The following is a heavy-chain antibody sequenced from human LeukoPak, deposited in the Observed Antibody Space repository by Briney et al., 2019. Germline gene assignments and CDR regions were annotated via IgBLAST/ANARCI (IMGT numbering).Heavy chain of an antibody. Sequence: SETLSLTCTVSGGSISSSSYYWGWIRQPPGTGLEWIGSIYYSGSTYYNPSLKSRVTISVDTSKNQFSLKLSSVTAADTAVYYCARDLLGRGDAFDIWGQGTMVTVSS. V-gene: IGHV4-39*07. CDR3: ARDLLGRGDAFDI. J-gene: IGHJ3*02. D-gene: IGHD3-16*01. CDR1: GGSISSSSYY. CDR2: IYYSGST.